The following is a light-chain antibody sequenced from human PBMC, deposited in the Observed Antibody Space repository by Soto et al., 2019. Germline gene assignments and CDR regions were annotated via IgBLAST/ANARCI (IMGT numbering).Light chain of an antibody. V-gene: IGLV1-40*01. CDR3: QSSDGRLTTFV. J-gene: IGLJ1*01. CDR2: GNN. CDR1: NSIIGTGYD. Sequence: QAVVTQPPSVSGAPGQRVTISCTGSNSIIGTGYDVHWYQQLPGGAPRLLIYGNNNRPSGVPDRFSASKSGTSASLAITGLQPEDDADYFSQSSDGRLTTFVFGSGTKLTVL.